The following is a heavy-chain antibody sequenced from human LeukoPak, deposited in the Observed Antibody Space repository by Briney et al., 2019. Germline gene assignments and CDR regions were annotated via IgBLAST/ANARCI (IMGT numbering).Heavy chain of an antibody. D-gene: IGHD4-17*01. CDR2: IKQNGTDT. J-gene: IGHJ4*02. CDR3: ADPGAGF. V-gene: IGHV3-7*01. Sequence: GGSLRLSCAASGFSVSNNHVTWVRQAPGKGLEWVANIKQNGTDTSYVDSVKGRFSISRDNAKNSVYLQMNSLGVEDTAVYYCADPGAGFWGQGTLVTVSS. CDR1: GFSVSNNH.